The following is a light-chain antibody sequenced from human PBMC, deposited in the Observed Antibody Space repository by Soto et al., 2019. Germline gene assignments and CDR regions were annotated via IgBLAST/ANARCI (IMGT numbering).Light chain of an antibody. CDR3: QQRSNWIT. Sequence: EIVLTQSPATLSLSPGERAALSCRASETVDSFLAWYQQKPGQAPRLVIYGASTRATGIPARFSGSGSGTEFTLTISSLQSEDFAVYYCQQRSNWITFGQGTRLEI. J-gene: IGKJ5*01. CDR2: GAS. CDR1: ETVDSF. V-gene: IGKV3-11*01.